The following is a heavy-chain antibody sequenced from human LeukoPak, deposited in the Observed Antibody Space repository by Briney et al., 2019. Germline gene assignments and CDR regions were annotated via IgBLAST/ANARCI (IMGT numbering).Heavy chain of an antibody. Sequence: GGSLRLSCVVSGLTFSTYSLNWVRQAPGEGLEWVSSISGRSDSIYYADSVKGRFTISRDNARNSLYLQMDSLRAEDTAVYYCASDWALLFDFWGQGTLVTVSS. D-gene: IGHD2-15*01. CDR1: GLTFSTYS. J-gene: IGHJ4*02. CDR3: ASDWALLFDF. CDR2: ISGRSDSI. V-gene: IGHV3-21*01.